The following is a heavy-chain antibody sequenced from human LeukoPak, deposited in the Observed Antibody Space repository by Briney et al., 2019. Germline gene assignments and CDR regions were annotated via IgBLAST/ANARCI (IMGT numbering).Heavy chain of an antibody. CDR3: ARESVYGRRFDP. V-gene: IGHV1-3*01. Sequence: GASVKVSCKASGYTFTSCAVHWVRPAPRQRLEWMGWINAGNGNTKYSQKFQGRVTITRDTSASTVYMELSSLRSEDTAVYYCARESVYGRRFDPWGQGTLVTVSS. D-gene: IGHD2-8*01. J-gene: IGHJ5*02. CDR2: INAGNGNT. CDR1: GYTFTSCA.